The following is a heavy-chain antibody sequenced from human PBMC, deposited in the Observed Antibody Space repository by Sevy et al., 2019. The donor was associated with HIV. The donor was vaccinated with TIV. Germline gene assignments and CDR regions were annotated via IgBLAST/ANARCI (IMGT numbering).Heavy chain of an antibody. J-gene: IGHJ6*02. Sequence: GGSLRLSCAASGFTFSSYAMSWVRQAPGKGLEWVSAISGSGGSTYYADSVKGRFTISRDNSKNTLYLQMNSLRAEETAVYYCAKAGCSSTSCYPSYYYYYGMDVWGQGTTVTVSS. CDR1: GFTFSSYA. V-gene: IGHV3-23*01. CDR3: AKAGCSSTSCYPSYYYYYGMDV. CDR2: ISGSGGST. D-gene: IGHD2-2*01.